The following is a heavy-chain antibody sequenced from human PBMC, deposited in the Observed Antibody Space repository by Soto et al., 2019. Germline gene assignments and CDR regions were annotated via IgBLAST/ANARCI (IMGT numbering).Heavy chain of an antibody. V-gene: IGHV1-3*01. CDR1: GYTFTSYA. J-gene: IGHJ3*02. Sequence: ASVKVSCKASGYTFTSYAMHWVRQAPGQRLEWMGWINAGNGNTKYSQKCQGRVTITRDTSASTAYMELSSLRSEDTAVYYCARGARGGSGSYYNVMVRDAFDIWGQGTMVTVSS. CDR2: INAGNGNT. CDR3: ARGARGGSGSYYNVMVRDAFDI. D-gene: IGHD3-10*01.